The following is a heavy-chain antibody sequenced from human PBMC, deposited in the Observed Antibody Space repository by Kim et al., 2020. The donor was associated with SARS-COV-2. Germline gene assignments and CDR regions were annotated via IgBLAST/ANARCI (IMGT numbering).Heavy chain of an antibody. CDR3: ARPYYGLGSWFGSAFDI. CDR1: GGSISSSSYY. V-gene: IGHV4-39*01. CDR2: IYYSGST. Sequence: SETLSLTCTVSGGSISSSSYYWGWIRQPPGKGLEWIGSIYYSGSTYYNPSLKSRVTISVDTSKNQFSLKLSSVTAADTAVYYCARPYYGLGSWFGSAFDIWGQGTMVTVSS. J-gene: IGHJ3*02. D-gene: IGHD3-10*01.